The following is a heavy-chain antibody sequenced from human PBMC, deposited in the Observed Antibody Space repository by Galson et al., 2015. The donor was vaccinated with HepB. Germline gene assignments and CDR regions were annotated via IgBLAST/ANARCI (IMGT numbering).Heavy chain of an antibody. V-gene: IGHV3-30*18. CDR1: GFTFSSYG. Sequence: LRLSCAASGFTFSSYGMHWVRQAPGKGLEWGAVISYDGSNKYYADSVKGRFTVSRDNSKSTLFLQMNSLRAEDTAVYYCAKDKAGTAMVTLFDMDVWGQGTTVTVSS. D-gene: IGHD5-18*01. J-gene: IGHJ6*02. CDR2: ISYDGSNK. CDR3: AKDKAGTAMVTLFDMDV.